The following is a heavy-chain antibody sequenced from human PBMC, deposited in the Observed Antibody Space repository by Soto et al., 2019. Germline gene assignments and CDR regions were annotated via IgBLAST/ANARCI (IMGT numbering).Heavy chain of an antibody. Sequence: ASVKVSCKASGYTFTSYDINWVRQATGQGLEWMGWMNPNSGNTGYAQKFQGRVTMTRNTSTSTAYMELSSLRSEDTAVYYCARGRPYSSSWYPNWFDPWGQGTLVTVSS. CDR2: MNPNSGNT. CDR3: ARGRPYSSSWYPNWFDP. V-gene: IGHV1-8*01. J-gene: IGHJ5*02. D-gene: IGHD6-13*01. CDR1: GYTFTSYD.